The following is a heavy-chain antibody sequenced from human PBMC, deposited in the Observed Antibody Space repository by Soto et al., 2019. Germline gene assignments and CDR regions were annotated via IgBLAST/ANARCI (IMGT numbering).Heavy chain of an antibody. CDR3: VRWHERDHAYDV. J-gene: IGHJ3*01. CDR1: Y. V-gene: IGHV3-53*01. D-gene: IGHD1-1*01. CDR2: LYDVDGT. Sequence: YLACRRLAQGKGLEWISALYDVDGTFYADSVKGRFTTSSDSSKTTVYLQMNGLRPDDTAVYYCVRWHERDHAYDVWGRWRTVTVS.